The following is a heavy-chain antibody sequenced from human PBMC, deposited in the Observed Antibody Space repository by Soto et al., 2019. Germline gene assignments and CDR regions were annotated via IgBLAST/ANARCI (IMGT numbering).Heavy chain of an antibody. CDR1: SGSISSSNW. V-gene: IGHV4-4*02. Sequence: SETLSLTCAVSSGSISSSNWLSWVRQPPGKGLEWIGEIYRSGSTNYNPSLKSRVTISVDKSKNQFSLKLSSVTAADTAVYYCARGADLYCSGGSCYSVSGNWFDPWGQGTLVTVSS. D-gene: IGHD2-15*01. CDR3: ARGADLYCSGGSCYSVSGNWFDP. CDR2: IYRSGST. J-gene: IGHJ5*02.